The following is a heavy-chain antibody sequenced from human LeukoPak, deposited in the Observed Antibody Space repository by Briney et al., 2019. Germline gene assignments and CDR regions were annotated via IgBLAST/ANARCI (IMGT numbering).Heavy chain of an antibody. V-gene: IGHV3-15*01. CDR2: IKSKPDGGTT. CDR3: LGAAGDY. D-gene: IGHD6-13*01. J-gene: IGHJ4*02. Sequence: SGGSLRLSCEASGFSFNNAWMSWVRQAPGRGLEWVGRIKSKPDGGTTDYAAPVKGRFTISRDDSKNTLYLQMNSLKTDDTAVYYCLGAAGDYWGQGTLVTVSS. CDR1: GFSFNNAW.